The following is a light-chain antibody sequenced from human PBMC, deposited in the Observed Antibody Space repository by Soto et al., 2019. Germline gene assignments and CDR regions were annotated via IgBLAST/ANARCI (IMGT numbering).Light chain of an antibody. Sequence: LLTQSTATLSVSPGQRVTLSCRASQSISSYLAWYQQKPGQAPRLLIFAASIRATGVSDRFSGSGSGTDFTLIISRLEPEDSAVYYCHQYGSSPPYTFGQGTKVDI. CDR3: HQYGSSPPYT. V-gene: IGKV3-20*01. CDR2: AAS. J-gene: IGKJ2*01. CDR1: QSISSY.